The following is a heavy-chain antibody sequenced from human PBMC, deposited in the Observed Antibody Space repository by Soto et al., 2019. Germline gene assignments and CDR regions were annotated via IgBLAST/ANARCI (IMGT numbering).Heavy chain of an antibody. Sequence: SETLSLTCTVSGGSISSYYWSWIRQPPGKGLEWIGYIYYSGSTNYNPSLKSRVTISVDTSKNQFSLKLSSVTAADTAVYYCARDPGPVTPEIAFDIWGQGTMVTVSS. CDR2: IYYSGST. J-gene: IGHJ3*02. CDR1: GGSISSYY. CDR3: ARDPGPVTPEIAFDI. V-gene: IGHV4-59*01. D-gene: IGHD4-4*01.